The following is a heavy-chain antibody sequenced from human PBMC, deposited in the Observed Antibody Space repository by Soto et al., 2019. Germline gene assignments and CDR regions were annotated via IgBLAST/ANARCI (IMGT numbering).Heavy chain of an antibody. J-gene: IGHJ4*02. CDR3: TTLHSYGLDY. Sequence: GGALRLSCATSGLTFDNVWMTWVRRAPGKGLEWVGHIKSKSDGGTPSYAAAVKGRFTISRDDAKNTVYVQMHSLKTEDTAVYYCTTLHSYGLDYWGQGALVTVSS. V-gene: IGHV3-15*01. D-gene: IGHD5-18*01. CDR2: IKSKSDGGTP. CDR1: GLTFDNVW.